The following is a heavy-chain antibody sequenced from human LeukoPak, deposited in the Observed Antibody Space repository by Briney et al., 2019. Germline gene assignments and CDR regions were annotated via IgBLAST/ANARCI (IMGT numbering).Heavy chain of an antibody. D-gene: IGHD3-10*01. CDR3: ARDQVMVRGVIGTAFDY. J-gene: IGHJ4*02. V-gene: IGHV1-69*13. CDR1: GGTFSSYA. CDR2: IIPIFGTA. Sequence: ASVKVSCKASGGTFSSYAISWVRQAPGQGLEWMGGIIPIFGTANYAQKFQGRVTITADESTSTAYMELSSLRSEDTAVYYCARDQVMVRGVIGTAFDYWGQGTLVTVSS.